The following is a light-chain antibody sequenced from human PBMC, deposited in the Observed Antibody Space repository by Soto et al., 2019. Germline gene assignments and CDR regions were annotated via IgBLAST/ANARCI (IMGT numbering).Light chain of an antibody. Sequence: DIVLTQSPGTLSLSPGERATLSCRASQSVASSYLAWYQHQRGQAPRLLIYAASSRATGIPDRFSGTGSGTDITLTISRLEPEDFALYYCQQYGSAPLTFGGGTKVEIK. CDR3: QQYGSAPLT. CDR2: AAS. J-gene: IGKJ4*01. CDR1: QSVASSY. V-gene: IGKV3-20*01.